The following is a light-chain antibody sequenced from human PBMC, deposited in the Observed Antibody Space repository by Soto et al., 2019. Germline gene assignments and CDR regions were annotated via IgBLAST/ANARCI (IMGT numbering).Light chain of an antibody. J-gene: IGKJ3*01. CDR2: GAS. V-gene: IGKV3-20*01. CDR1: QSVSSSY. CDR3: QQYCSSPLFT. Sequence: EILLTQSPGTLSLCPGERATLSCRASQSVSSSYLAWYQQKPGQAPRLLIYGASSRATGIPDRFSGSGSGTDFTLTISRLEPEDFAVYYCQQYCSSPLFTFGPGTKVDIK.